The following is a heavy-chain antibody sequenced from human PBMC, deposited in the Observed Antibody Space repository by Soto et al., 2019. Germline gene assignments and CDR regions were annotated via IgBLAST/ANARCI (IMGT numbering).Heavy chain of an antibody. CDR1: GLSLTTSGVG. V-gene: IGHV2-5*02. Sequence: QITLKESGPALVKPTQTLTLTCTLSGLSLTTSGVGVGWIRQPPGKALEWLALIYWDDDKRYSPSLKNRLTITKDTSKNQVFPTITNMDPVDTGTYYCAHRRPGYYFDYWGQGALVTVSS. CDR3: AHRRPGYYFDY. D-gene: IGHD2-21*01. J-gene: IGHJ4*02. CDR2: IYWDDDK.